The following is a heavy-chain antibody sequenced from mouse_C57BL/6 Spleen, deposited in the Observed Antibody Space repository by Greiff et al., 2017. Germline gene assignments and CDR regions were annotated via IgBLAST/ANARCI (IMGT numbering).Heavy chain of an antibody. CDR2: INPNNGGT. D-gene: IGHD1-1*01. CDR1: GYTFTDYY. J-gene: IGHJ3*01. V-gene: IGHV1-26*01. Sequence: EVQLQQSGPELVKPGASVKISCKASGYTFTDYYMNWVKQSHGKSLEWIGDINPNNGGTSYNQKFKGKATLTVDKSSSTAYTELRSLTSEDSAVYYCANYYGSSYPWFAYWGQGTLVTVSA. CDR3: ANYYGSSYPWFAY.